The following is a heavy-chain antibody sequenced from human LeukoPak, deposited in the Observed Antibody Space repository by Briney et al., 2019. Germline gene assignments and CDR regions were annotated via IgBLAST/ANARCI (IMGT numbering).Heavy chain of an antibody. Sequence: GASVKVSCKASGYTFTSHGISWVRQAPGQGLEWMGWISAYNGNTNYAQKLQGRVTMTTDTSTSTAYMELRSLRSDDTAVYYCARGLYDILTGPEYYFDYWGQGTLVTVSS. J-gene: IGHJ4*02. V-gene: IGHV1-18*01. CDR3: ARGLYDILTGPEYYFDY. CDR1: GYTFTSHG. CDR2: ISAYNGNT. D-gene: IGHD3-9*01.